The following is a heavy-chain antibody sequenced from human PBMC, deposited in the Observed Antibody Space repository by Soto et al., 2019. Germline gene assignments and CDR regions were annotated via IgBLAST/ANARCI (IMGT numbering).Heavy chain of an antibody. Sequence: QIELVQSGAEMKNPGASVKVSCKASGYTFTSYGISWVRQAPGQGLEWMGWISGFNDDTNLAQRFQGRITVTKDTSKSTAYMELRSLKSDDTAVYYCARSGSYYPARNWFGPWGQGTLVTVSS. CDR2: ISGFNDDT. J-gene: IGHJ5*02. D-gene: IGHD3-10*01. V-gene: IGHV1-18*01. CDR3: ARSGSYYPARNWFGP. CDR1: GYTFTSYG.